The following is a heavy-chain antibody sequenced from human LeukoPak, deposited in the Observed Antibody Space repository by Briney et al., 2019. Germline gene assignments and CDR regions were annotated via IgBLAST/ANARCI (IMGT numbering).Heavy chain of an antibody. V-gene: IGHV1-2*02. CDR3: ARGSFWSYGLGY. CDR2: INPNSGGT. CDR1: GYTFTSYG. J-gene: IGHJ4*02. D-gene: IGHD1-26*01. Sequence: ASVKVSCKASGYTFTSYGISWVRQAPGQGLEWMGWINPNSGGTNYAQKFQGRVTMTRDTSISTAYMELSRLRSDDTAVYYCARGSFWSYGLGYWGQGTLVTVSS.